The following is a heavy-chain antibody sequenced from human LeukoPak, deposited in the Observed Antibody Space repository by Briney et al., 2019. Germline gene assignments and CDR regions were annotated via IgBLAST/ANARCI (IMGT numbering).Heavy chain of an antibody. D-gene: IGHD6-19*01. Sequence: AGRSLRLSCAASGFTFSSYGMHWVRQAPGKGLEWEAVIWYDGSNKYYADSVKGRFTISRDNSKNTLYLQMNSLRAEDTAVYYCARAYSSGWAFDYWGQGTLVTVSS. CDR1: GFTFSSYG. CDR3: ARAYSSGWAFDY. CDR2: IWYDGSNK. J-gene: IGHJ4*02. V-gene: IGHV3-33*01.